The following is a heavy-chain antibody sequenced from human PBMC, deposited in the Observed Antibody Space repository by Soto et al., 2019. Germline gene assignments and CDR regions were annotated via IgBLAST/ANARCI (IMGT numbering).Heavy chain of an antibody. V-gene: IGHV3-30-3*01. D-gene: IGHD2-21*01. CDR2: ISYDGSNK. Sequence: QVQLVESGGGVVQPGRSLRLSCAASGFTFSSYAMHWVRQAPGKGLEWVAVISYDGSNKYYADSVKGRFTISRDNSKNTLYLQMNSLRAEETAVYYCARDYSPWVPASYYFDYWGQGTLVTVSS. CDR3: ARDYSPWVPASYYFDY. J-gene: IGHJ4*02. CDR1: GFTFSSYA.